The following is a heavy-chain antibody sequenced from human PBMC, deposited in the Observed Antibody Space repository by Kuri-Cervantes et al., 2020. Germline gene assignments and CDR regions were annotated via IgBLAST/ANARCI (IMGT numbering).Heavy chain of an antibody. V-gene: IGHV2-5*02. Sequence: SGPTLVKPTQTLTLTCTFSGFSLSTSGVGGGWIRQPPGKALEWLALIYWDDDKRYSPSLKSRLTITKDTSKNQVVLTMTNMDTVDTATYYCTHYSGYEGFDYWGQGTLVTVSS. J-gene: IGHJ4*02. D-gene: IGHD5-12*01. CDR1: GFSLSTSGVG. CDR2: IYWDDDK. CDR3: THYSGYEGFDY.